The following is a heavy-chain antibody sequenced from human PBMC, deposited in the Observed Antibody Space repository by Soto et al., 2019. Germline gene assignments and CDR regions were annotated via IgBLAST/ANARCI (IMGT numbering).Heavy chain of an antibody. CDR2: IESAGDP. CDR3: ARDSGGRFRRYGMDV. J-gene: IGHJ6*02. V-gene: IGHV3-13*05. Sequence: PGGSLRLSCAASGFTFSMYDMHWGRQAKGKGLEWVSGIESAGDPYYPGSVKGRFTISRENAKNSVYLQMNSLRAGDTAVYFCARDSGGRFRRYGMDVWGQGTTVTVSS. D-gene: IGHD3-16*01. CDR1: GFTFSMYD.